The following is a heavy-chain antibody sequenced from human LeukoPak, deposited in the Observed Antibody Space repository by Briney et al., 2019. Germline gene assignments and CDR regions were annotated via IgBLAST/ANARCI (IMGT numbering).Heavy chain of an antibody. CDR1: GFTFSTNG. Sequence: PGGSLRLSCAASGFTFSTNGIHWVRQAPGKGLEWVTYIRKDGSDKWYAKSVKGRFTISRDNSKNTVILQMNSLRPEDTALYYCAKDDQWSLDRWGQGALVTVSS. D-gene: IGHD2-15*01. CDR3: AKDDQWSLDR. CDR2: IRKDGSDK. V-gene: IGHV3-30*02. J-gene: IGHJ5*02.